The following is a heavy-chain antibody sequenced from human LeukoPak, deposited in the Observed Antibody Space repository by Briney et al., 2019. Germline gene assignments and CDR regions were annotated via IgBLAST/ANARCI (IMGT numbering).Heavy chain of an antibody. D-gene: IGHD3-9*01. CDR3: ARSGYDILTGYYFNY. CDR2: ISAYNGNT. Sequence: ASVKVSCKASGYTFTSYGISWVRQAPGQGLEWMGWISAYNGNTNYAQKLQGRVTMTTDTSTSTAYMELRSLRSDDTAVYYCARSGYDILTGYYFNYWGQGTLVTVSS. CDR1: GYTFTSYG. V-gene: IGHV1-18*01. J-gene: IGHJ4*02.